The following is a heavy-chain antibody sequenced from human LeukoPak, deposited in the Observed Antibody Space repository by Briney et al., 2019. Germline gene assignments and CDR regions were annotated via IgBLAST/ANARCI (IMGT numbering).Heavy chain of an antibody. D-gene: IGHD2-15*01. CDR2: ISGSGGST. V-gene: IGHV3-23*01. J-gene: IGHJ4*02. CDR1: GFTFSNAW. CDR3: AKGYCSGGSCYWGTYYFDY. Sequence: GGSLRLSCAASGFTFSNAWMSWIRQAPGKGLEWVSAISGSGGSTYYADSVKGRFTISRDNSKNTLYLQMNSLRAEDTAVYYCAKGYCSGGSCYWGTYYFDYWGQGTLVTVSS.